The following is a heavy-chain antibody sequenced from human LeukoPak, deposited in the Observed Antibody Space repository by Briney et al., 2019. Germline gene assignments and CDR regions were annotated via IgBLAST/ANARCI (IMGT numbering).Heavy chain of an antibody. CDR1: GGTFSSYA. D-gene: IGHD6-6*01. J-gene: IGHJ3*02. V-gene: IGHV1-69*05. CDR2: IIPIFGTA. CDR3: ARAVAARPGDAFDI. Sequence: ASVKVSCKASGGTFSSYAISWVRQAPGQGLEWMGRIIPIFGTANYAQKFQGRVTITTDESTSTAYMELSSLRSEDTALYYCARAVAARPGDAFDIWGQGTMVTVSS.